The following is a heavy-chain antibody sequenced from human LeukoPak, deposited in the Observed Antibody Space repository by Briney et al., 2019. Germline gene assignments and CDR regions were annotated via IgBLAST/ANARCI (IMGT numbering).Heavy chain of an antibody. Sequence: PGGSLRLSCAASGFTFRDYYMNWIRKAPGKGLEWLSSISSIGTYTNYADSVKGRLTISRDDAKNSLFLQMNSLRAEDTAVYYCAKYSSSSNYYYGMDVWGQGTTVTVSS. CDR2: ISSIGTYT. V-gene: IGHV3-11*06. CDR1: GFTFRDYY. CDR3: AKYSSSSNYYYGMDV. J-gene: IGHJ6*02. D-gene: IGHD6-6*01.